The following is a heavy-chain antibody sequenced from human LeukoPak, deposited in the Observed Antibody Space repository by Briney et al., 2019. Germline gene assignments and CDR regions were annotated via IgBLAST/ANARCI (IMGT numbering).Heavy chain of an antibody. D-gene: IGHD3-16*01. CDR3: AKDMAYSSNWFDP. CDR2: ISAYNGDT. V-gene: IGHV1-18*01. Sequence: GSVKVSCKTSGYTFTTYGVSRVRQAPGHGLEWMGWISAYNGDTNYAQKFQGRVTMTTDASTSTAYMELRSLRSDDTAIYYCAKDMAYSSNWFDPWGQGTLVTVSS. J-gene: IGHJ5*02. CDR1: GYTFTTYG.